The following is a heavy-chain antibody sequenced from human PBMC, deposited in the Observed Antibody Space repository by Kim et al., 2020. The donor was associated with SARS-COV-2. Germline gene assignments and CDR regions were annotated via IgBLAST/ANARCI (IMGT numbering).Heavy chain of an antibody. Sequence: SETLSLTCAVYGGSFSGYYWSWIRQPPGKGLEWIGEINHSGSTNYNPSLKSRVTISVDTSKNQFSLKLSSVTAADTAVYYCARANSRDGYRWRYWGQGTL. V-gene: IGHV4-34*01. CDR3: ARANSRDGYRWRY. CDR2: INHSGST. CDR1: GGSFSGYY. J-gene: IGHJ4*02. D-gene: IGHD5-12*01.